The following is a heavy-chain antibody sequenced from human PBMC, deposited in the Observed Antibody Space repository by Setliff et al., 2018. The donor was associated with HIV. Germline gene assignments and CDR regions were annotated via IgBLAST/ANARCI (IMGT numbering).Heavy chain of an antibody. CDR1: GYTFTNYA. Sequence: GASVKVSCKASGYTFTNYAIHWVRQAPGQRLEWMGGINAGNGDTKYSQKFQGRVTITTDTSASTAYMELNSLSSEDTAVYYCARHQAPYYGSSGYNPNWYFDLWGRGTLVTVSS. CDR3: ARHQAPYYGSSGYNPNWYFDL. V-gene: IGHV1-3*01. D-gene: IGHD3-22*01. CDR2: INAGNGDT. J-gene: IGHJ2*01.